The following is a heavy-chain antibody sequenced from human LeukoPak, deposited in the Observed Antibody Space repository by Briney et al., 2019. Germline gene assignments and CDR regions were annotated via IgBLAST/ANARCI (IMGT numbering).Heavy chain of an antibody. D-gene: IGHD3-22*01. J-gene: IGHJ4*02. V-gene: IGHV1-18*01. Sequence: ASVKVSCKASGYTFINYGISWVRQAPGQGLEWMGWISAYNGNTNYAQKLQGRVTVTTDTSTSTAYMELRSLRSDDTAVYYCARDTMIYGDYFDYWGQGTLVTVSS. CDR3: ARDTMIYGDYFDY. CDR1: GYTFINYG. CDR2: ISAYNGNT.